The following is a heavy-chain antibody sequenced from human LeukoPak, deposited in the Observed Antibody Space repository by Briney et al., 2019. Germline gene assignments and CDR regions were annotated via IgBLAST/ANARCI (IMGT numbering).Heavy chain of an antibody. CDR2: MNPNSGNT. J-gene: IGHJ4*02. CDR3: AVGGATGTTGDYFDY. V-gene: IGHV1-8*01. Sequence: ASVKVSRKASEYTFTSYDINWVRQATGQGLEWMGWMNPNSGNTGYAQKFQGRVTMTRNTSISTAYMELSSLRSEDTAVYYCAVGGATGTTGDYFDYWGQGTLVTVSS. CDR1: EYTFTSYD. D-gene: IGHD1-1*01.